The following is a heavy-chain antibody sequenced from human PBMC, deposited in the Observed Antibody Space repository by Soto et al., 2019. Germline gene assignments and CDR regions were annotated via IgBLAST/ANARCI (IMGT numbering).Heavy chain of an antibody. CDR3: AHSVYDSGIDY. Sequence: QITLKESGPTPVNPTQTLTLTCTFSGFPLSTSGVGVGWHRQPPGKALEWLALIYWNDDKRYSPSLKSRLTITKDTSKNQVVLTMTNMDPVDTATYYCAHSVYDSGIDYWGQGTLVTVSS. J-gene: IGHJ4*02. CDR1: GFPLSTSGVG. V-gene: IGHV2-5*01. CDR2: IYWNDDK. D-gene: IGHD3-22*01.